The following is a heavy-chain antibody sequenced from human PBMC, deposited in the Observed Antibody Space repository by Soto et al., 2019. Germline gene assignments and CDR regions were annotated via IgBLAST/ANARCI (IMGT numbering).Heavy chain of an antibody. CDR3: AKDHSRGQWTVTRPHDAFDI. D-gene: IGHD4-4*01. J-gene: IGHJ3*02. CDR1: GFTFSSYA. Sequence: GGSLRLSCAASGFTFSSYAMSWVRQAPGKGLEWVSAISDSGGSTYYADSVKGRFTISRDNSKNTLYLQMNSLRAEDTAVYYCAKDHSRGQWTVTRPHDAFDIWGQGTMVTVSS. CDR2: ISDSGGST. V-gene: IGHV3-23*01.